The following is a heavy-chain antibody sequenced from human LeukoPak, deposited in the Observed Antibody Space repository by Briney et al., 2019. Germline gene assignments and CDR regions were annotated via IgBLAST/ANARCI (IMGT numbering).Heavy chain of an antibody. D-gene: IGHD3-22*01. CDR2: ISGSGGST. Sequence: QAGGSLRLSCAASGFTFSSYAMSWVRQAPGKGLEWVSAISGSGGSTYYADSVKGRFTIYRDNSKNTLYLQMNSLRAEDTAVYYCAKDEDYYDSSGYYYWGQGTLVTVSS. V-gene: IGHV3-23*01. CDR3: AKDEDYYDSSGYYY. CDR1: GFTFSSYA. J-gene: IGHJ4*02.